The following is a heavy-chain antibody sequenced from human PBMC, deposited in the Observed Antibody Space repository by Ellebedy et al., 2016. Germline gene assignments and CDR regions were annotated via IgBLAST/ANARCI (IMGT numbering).Heavy chain of an antibody. D-gene: IGHD3-10*01. CDR2: ISHDGTT. V-gene: IGHV4-30-2*01. J-gene: IGHJ4*02. Sequence: SETLSLXXAVSSGSIDSGGYSWNWIRQPPGKGLEWIGYISHDGTTYYNPSLKSRLSMSGDRSKKQFSLNLKSVTAADTAVYYCARAQYYYGSGSIDSWGQGILVIVSS. CDR3: ARAQYYYGSGSIDS. CDR1: SGSIDSGGYS.